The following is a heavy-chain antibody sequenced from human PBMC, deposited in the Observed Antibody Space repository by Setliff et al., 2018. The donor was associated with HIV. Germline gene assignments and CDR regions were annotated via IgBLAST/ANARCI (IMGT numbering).Heavy chain of an antibody. D-gene: IGHD3-3*01. J-gene: IGHJ3*02. Sequence: PGESLKISCKGSGYSFPNNWIGWVRQMSEKGLEWMGFIYPENSDARYSPSFEGQVTISADKSNTTAYLQWSSLKASDTAMYFCARLSQRIRIFGVINRGEEFDIWGQGTMVTVS. V-gene: IGHV5-51*01. CDR2: IYPENSDA. CDR1: GYSFPNNW. CDR3: ARLSQRIRIFGVINRGEEFDI.